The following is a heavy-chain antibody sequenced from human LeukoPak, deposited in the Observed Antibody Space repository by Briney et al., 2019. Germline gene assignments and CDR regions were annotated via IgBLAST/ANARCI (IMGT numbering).Heavy chain of an antibody. D-gene: IGHD4-11*01. Sequence: PGGSLRLSCAASGFTFRSYGMHWVRQAPGKGLEWVAFIRYDGNNKYYADSVKGRFTISRDNSKNTVYLQMNNLRAEDTAVYYCAVSAVSTIGFDYWGQGTLVTVSS. V-gene: IGHV3-30*02. CDR3: AVSAVSTIGFDY. CDR2: IRYDGNNK. CDR1: GFTFRSYG. J-gene: IGHJ4*02.